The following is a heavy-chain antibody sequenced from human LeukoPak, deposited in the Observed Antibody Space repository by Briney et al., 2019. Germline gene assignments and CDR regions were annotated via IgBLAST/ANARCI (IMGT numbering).Heavy chain of an antibody. V-gene: IGHV1-69*13. CDR2: IIPIFGTA. CDR3: ARVVDYGGNLPAFDI. D-gene: IGHD4-23*01. Sequence: ASVKVSCKASGYTFTSYYMHWVRQAPGQGLEWMGGIIPIFGTANYAQKFQGRVTITADESTSTAYMELSSLRSEDTAVYYCARVVDYGGNLPAFDIWGQGTMVTVSS. J-gene: IGHJ3*02. CDR1: GYTFTSYY.